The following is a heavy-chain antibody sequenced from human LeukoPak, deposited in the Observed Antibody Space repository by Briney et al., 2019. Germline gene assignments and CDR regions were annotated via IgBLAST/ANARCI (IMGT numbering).Heavy chain of an antibody. CDR3: ARDMYYYDSSGYYRTHDAFDI. D-gene: IGHD3-22*01. Sequence: PGGSLRLSCAASGFTFSSYGMHWVRQAPGKGLEWVAVIWYDGSNKYYADSVKGRFTISRDNSKNTLYLQMNSLRAEDTAVYYCARDMYYYDSSGYYRTHDAFDIWGQGTMVTVSS. V-gene: IGHV3-33*01. CDR2: IWYDGSNK. CDR1: GFTFSSYG. J-gene: IGHJ3*02.